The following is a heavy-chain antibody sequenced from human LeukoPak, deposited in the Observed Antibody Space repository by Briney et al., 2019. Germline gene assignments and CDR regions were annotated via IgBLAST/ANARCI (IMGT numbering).Heavy chain of an antibody. J-gene: IGHJ4*02. CDR3: ARDPGGYCSGGSCYAGFDY. V-gene: IGHV3-66*02. D-gene: IGHD2-15*01. Sequence: PGGSLRLSCAASGFTVSSNYMSWVRQAPGKGLEWVSVIYSGGSTYYADSVKGRFTISRDNSKNTLYLQMNSLRAEDTAVYYCARDPGGYCSGGSCYAGFDYWGQGTLVTVSS. CDR2: IYSGGST. CDR1: GFTVSSNY.